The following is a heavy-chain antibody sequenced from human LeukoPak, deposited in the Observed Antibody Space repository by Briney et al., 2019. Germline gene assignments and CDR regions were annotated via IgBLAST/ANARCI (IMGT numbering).Heavy chain of an antibody. V-gene: IGHV3-9*01. Sequence: GGSLRLSCAASGFTFDDYAMHWVRQAPGKGLEWVSGISWNSGSIGYADSVKGRFTISRDNAKNSLYLQMNSLRAEDTALYYCARDSGGIYDYWGQGTLVIVS. CDR1: GFTFDDYA. J-gene: IGHJ4*02. CDR2: ISWNSGSI. CDR3: ARDSGGIYDY. D-gene: IGHD3-10*01.